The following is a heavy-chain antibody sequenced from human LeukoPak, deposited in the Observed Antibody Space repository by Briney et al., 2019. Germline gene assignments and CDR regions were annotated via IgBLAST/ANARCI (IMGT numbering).Heavy chain of an antibody. J-gene: IGHJ5*02. V-gene: IGHV3-30*02. CDR1: GFTFSSYG. CDR3: AKDLEYCSSTSCYPNWFDP. D-gene: IGHD2-2*01. CDR2: IRYDGSNK. Sequence: GSLRLSCAASGFTFSSYGMHWVRQAPGKGLEWVAFIRYDGSNKYYADSVKGRFTISRDNSKNTLYLQMNSLRAEDTAVYYCAKDLEYCSSTSCYPNWFDPWGQGTLVTVSS.